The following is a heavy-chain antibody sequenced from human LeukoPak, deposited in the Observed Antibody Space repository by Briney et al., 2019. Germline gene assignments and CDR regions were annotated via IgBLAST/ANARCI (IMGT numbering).Heavy chain of an antibody. CDR3: ARDQEPQWLDPFDY. D-gene: IGHD6-19*01. J-gene: IGHJ4*02. CDR2: ISYDGSNK. V-gene: IGHV3-30*03. Sequence: GGSLRLSCAASGFTFSSYSMNWVRQAPGKGLEWVAVISYDGSNKYYADSVKGRFTISRDNSKNTLYLQMNSLRAEDTAVYYCARDQEPQWLDPFDYWGQGTLVTVSS. CDR1: GFTFSSYS.